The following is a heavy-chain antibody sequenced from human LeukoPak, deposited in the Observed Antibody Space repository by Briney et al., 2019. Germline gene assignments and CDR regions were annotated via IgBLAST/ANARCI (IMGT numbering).Heavy chain of an antibody. V-gene: IGHV3-23*01. CDR1: GFTFSSYA. J-gene: IGHJ6*03. D-gene: IGHD3-10*01. Sequence: GGSLRLSCAASGFTFSSYAMSWVRQAPGKGLEWVSALTGSGGNTYYADSVKGRFTIPRNNSKNTLALQMNSLRAEDAAVYYCVKFRGIQHYNYHMDVWGKGATVTVSS. CDR2: LTGSGGNT. CDR3: VKFRGIQHYNYHMDV.